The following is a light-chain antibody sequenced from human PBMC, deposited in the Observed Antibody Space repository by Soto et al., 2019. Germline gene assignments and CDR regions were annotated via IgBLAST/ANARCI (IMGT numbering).Light chain of an antibody. Sequence: QSALTQPASVSGSPGQSITISCTGTSSDVGGYNYVSWYQQRPGKAPKFMIYEVTNRPSGVSNRFSGSKPGNTASLTISGLQTEDEADYYCASYTRRGTQVVGTGT. CDR3: ASYTRRGTQV. V-gene: IGLV2-14*01. CDR2: EVT. J-gene: IGLJ1*01. CDR1: SSDVGGYNY.